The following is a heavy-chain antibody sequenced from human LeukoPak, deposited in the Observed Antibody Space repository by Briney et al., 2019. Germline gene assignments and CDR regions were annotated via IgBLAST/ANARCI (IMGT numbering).Heavy chain of an antibody. J-gene: IGHJ3*01. Sequence: GGSLRLSCAASGFNFDEHAMHWVRQAPGKGLEWVSGISYSSETIGYVDSVKGRFTVSRDNRKNSLYLQMNSLRPEDTALYYCAKDRGGGSQLGDAYDVWGQGTMVTVSS. CDR1: GFNFDEHA. D-gene: IGHD4-23*01. CDR2: ISYSSETI. V-gene: IGHV3-9*01. CDR3: AKDRGGGSQLGDAYDV.